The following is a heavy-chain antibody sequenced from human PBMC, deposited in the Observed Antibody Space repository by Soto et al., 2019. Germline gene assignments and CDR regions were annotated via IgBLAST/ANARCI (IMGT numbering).Heavy chain of an antibody. V-gene: IGHV4-34*01. CDR2: INHSGST. J-gene: IGHJ6*02. Sequence: SETLSLTCTVSGDSISGYYWSWIRQPPGKGLEWIGEINHSGSTNYNPSLKSRVTISVDTSKNQFSLKLSSVTAADTAVYYCARGSYYDFWSGDWWYGMDVWGQGTTVTVSS. D-gene: IGHD3-3*01. CDR3: ARGSYYDFWSGDWWYGMDV. CDR1: GDSISGYY.